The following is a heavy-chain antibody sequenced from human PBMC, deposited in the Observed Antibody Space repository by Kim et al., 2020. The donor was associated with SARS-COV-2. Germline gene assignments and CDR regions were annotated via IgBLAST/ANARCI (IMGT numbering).Heavy chain of an antibody. Sequence: GGSLRLSCAASGFTFSISSIHWVRRAPGKGLEWIIYISSTSRNIYYADSVKGRFTVSRDNAENSVYLQMDSLTDEDTAIYYCARGGPRGYTVDYWGQGTPVTVSS. J-gene: IGHJ4*02. CDR3: ARGGPRGYTVDY. CDR2: ISSTSRNI. D-gene: IGHD5-12*01. CDR1: GFTFSISS. V-gene: IGHV3-48*02.